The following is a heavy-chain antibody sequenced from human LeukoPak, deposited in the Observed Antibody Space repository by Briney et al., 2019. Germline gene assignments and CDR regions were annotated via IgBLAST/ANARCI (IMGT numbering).Heavy chain of an antibody. CDR2: ISSSSSYI. Sequence: PGWSLRLSCAASGFTFSSYSMNWVRQAPGKGLEWVSSISSSSSYIYYADSVKGRFTISRDNAKNSLYLQMNSLRAEDTAVYYCARDREGATKEPIDYWGQGTLVTVSS. V-gene: IGHV3-21*01. CDR3: ARDREGATKEPIDY. D-gene: IGHD1-26*01. CDR1: GFTFSSYS. J-gene: IGHJ4*02.